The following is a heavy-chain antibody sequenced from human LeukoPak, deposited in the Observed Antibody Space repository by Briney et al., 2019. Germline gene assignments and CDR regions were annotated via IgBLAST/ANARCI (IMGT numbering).Heavy chain of an antibody. D-gene: IGHD3-10*01. CDR3: AKIYGSGNYVPDY. J-gene: IGHJ4*02. CDR1: GFTFSTYA. V-gene: IGHV3-23*01. CDR2: VSGSGGST. Sequence: GGSLRLSCAASGFTFSTYAMSWLRQAPGKGLEWVTAVSGSGGSTYYADSVKGRFTISRDNSKNTLYLQMNSLCAEDMAVYYCAKIYGSGNYVPDYWGQGTLVTVSS.